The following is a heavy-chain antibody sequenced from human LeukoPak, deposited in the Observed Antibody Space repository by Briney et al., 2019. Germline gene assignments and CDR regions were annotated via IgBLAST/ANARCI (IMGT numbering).Heavy chain of an antibody. V-gene: IGHV3-23*01. CDR1: GGSITNTNY. D-gene: IGHD7-27*01. CDR2: ISGSGGST. Sequence: GTLSLTCGVSGGSITNTNYWTWVRQAPGKGLEWVSAISGSGGSTYYADSVKGRFTISRDNSKNTLYLQMNSLRAEDTAVYYCAKVTATGYYFDYWGQGTLVTVSS. J-gene: IGHJ4*02. CDR3: AKVTATGYYFDY.